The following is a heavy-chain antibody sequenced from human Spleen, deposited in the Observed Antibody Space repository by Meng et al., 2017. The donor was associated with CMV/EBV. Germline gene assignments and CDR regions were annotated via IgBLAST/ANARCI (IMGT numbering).Heavy chain of an antibody. CDR2: INHSGST. CDR3: ARGYNWNYSGIDV. J-gene: IGHJ6*02. Sequence: SETLSLTCAVYGGSFSGYYWSWIRQPPGKGLEWIGEINHSGSTNYNPSLKSRVTISVDTSKNQFSLKLRSVTAADTAVYYCARGYNWNYSGIDVWGQGTTVTVSS. D-gene: IGHD1-20*01. CDR1: GGSFSGYY. V-gene: IGHV4-34*01.